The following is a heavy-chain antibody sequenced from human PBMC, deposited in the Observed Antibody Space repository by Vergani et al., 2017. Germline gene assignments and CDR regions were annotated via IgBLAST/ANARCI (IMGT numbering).Heavy chain of an antibody. V-gene: IGHV1-8*03. CDR3: TRGLPRTLTTETYYFDD. Sequence: QVQLVQSGAEVMQPGASVKVSCKASGYSFTTYDINWVRQALGHGLEWVGWINPNSGNTGYARRFEGRVTITRDTAISTAYMELSGLYSDDTAVYYCTRGLPRTLTTETYYFDDWGQGTLVSVSP. J-gene: IGHJ4*02. CDR2: INPNSGNT. CDR1: GYSFTTYD. D-gene: IGHD1-14*01.